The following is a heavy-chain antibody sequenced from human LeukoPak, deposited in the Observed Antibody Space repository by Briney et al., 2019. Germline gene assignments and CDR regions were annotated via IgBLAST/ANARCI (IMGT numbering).Heavy chain of an antibody. D-gene: IGHD3-22*01. CDR2: IYTSGST. J-gene: IGHJ4*02. CDR3: AGTYDSSGYYFDY. V-gene: IGHV4-61*02. CDR1: GVSISSGSYY. Sequence: PSQTLSLTCTVSGVSISSGSYYWSRIRQPAGKGLEWIGRIYTSGSTNYNPSLKSRVTISVDTSKNQFSLKLSSVTAADTAVYYCAGTYDSSGYYFDYWGQGTLVTVSS.